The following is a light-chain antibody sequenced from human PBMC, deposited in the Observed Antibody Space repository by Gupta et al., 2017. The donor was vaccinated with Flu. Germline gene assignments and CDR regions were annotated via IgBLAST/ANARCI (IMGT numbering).Light chain of an antibody. J-gene: IGLJ3*02. CDR2: GNN. CDR1: SSNIGAGHD. CDR3: QSYDSNLSGSV. Sequence: QSALTPPPSVSGAPGQRVTIACTGTSSNIGAGHDVHWYQQIPGTAPKLLIYGNNNRPSGVADRFSGSNSGTSASLAITGLQAEDEADYFCQSYDSNLSGSVFGGGTKLTVL. V-gene: IGLV1-40*01.